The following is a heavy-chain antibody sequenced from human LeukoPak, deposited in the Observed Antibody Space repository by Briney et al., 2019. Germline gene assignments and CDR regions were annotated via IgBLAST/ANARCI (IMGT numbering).Heavy chain of an antibody. J-gene: IGHJ4*02. CDR3: ASPTGYSSGWYGQYFDY. V-gene: IGHV1-18*01. CDR1: GYTFTSYG. Sequence: GASVKVSCKASGYTFTSYGISWVRQAPGQGLEWMGWISAYNGNTNYAQKLQGRVTMTTDTSTSTAYMELRSLRSDDTAVYYCASPTGYSSGWYGQYFDYWGQGTLVTVSS. D-gene: IGHD6-19*01. CDR2: ISAYNGNT.